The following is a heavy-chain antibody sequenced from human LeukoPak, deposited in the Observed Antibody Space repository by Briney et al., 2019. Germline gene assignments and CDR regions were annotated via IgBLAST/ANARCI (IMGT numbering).Heavy chain of an antibody. D-gene: IGHD3-10*01. CDR2: IRSKAYGGTT. V-gene: IGHV3-49*03. J-gene: IGHJ4*02. CDR1: GFTFGDYA. CDR3: TRESHPQLLWFGELSSGGY. Sequence: GGSLRLSCTASGFTFGDYAMSWFRQAPGKGLEWVGFIRSKAYGGTTEYAASVKGRFTISRDDSKSIAYLQMNSLKTEDTAVYYCTRESHPQLLWFGELSSGGYWGQGTLVTVSS.